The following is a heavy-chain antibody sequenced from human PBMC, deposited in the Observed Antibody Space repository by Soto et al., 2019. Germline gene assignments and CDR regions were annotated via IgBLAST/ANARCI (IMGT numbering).Heavy chain of an antibody. D-gene: IGHD5-12*01. Sequence: QVQLQQWGAGLLKPSETLSLTCTVNGGTLTGYYWSWIRQPPGKGLEWIGEVKDGGSTNYSPSLRGRGSISRAASKNLCALRLEAVTAEDTAVYVCARVQEGIVATLWGQGALVTVSS. J-gene: IGHJ4*02. CDR3: ARVQEGIVATL. CDR1: GGTLTGYY. V-gene: IGHV4-34*01. CDR2: VKDGGST.